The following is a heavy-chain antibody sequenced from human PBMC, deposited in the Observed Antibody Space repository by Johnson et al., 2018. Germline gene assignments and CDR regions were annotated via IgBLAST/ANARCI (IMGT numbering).Heavy chain of an antibody. Sequence: VQLVQSGGGLAKPGGSLRVCCAASGFTFINDWMQCVRQAPGKGLEWVGRIKKKNRWWDKDYGAPVKGRFIISRDASKTTLDLQMNSLRAEDTAVYYCAKGKYSATQHDVFDIWGQGTMVTVSS. CDR2: IKKKNRWWDK. CDR1: GFTFINDW. J-gene: IGHJ3*02. V-gene: IGHV3-15*07. D-gene: IGHD2-15*01. CDR3: AKGKYSATQHDVFDI.